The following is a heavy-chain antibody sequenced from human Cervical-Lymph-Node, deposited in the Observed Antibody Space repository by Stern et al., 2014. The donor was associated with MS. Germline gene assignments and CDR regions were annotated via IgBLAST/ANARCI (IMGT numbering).Heavy chain of an antibody. CDR2: LNPGQGGT. J-gene: IGHJ6*02. D-gene: IGHD4-17*01. Sequence: VQLVQSGAEVKKPGASVKVSCQASGYTFTHYYLHWVRQAPGQGLAWMWWLNPGQGGTNSAQKLQGRVTMTRDTAISTAYMELSRLTSDDTAVYYCARTKTVTTYYGMDVWGQGTTVTVSS. CDR1: GYTFTHYY. CDR3: ARTKTVTTYYGMDV. V-gene: IGHV1-2*02.